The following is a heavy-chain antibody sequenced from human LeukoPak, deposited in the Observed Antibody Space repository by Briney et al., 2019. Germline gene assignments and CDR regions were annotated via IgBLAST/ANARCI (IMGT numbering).Heavy chain of an antibody. D-gene: IGHD2-21*02. J-gene: IGHJ3*02. CDR2: INHSGST. Sequence: PSETLSLTCAVYGGSFSGYYWSWIRQPPGKGLEWIGEINHSGSTNYNPSLKSRVTISVDTSKNQFSLKLSSVTAADTAVCYCARGPCGGDCYKYAFDIWGQGTMVTVSS. CDR1: GGSFSGYY. CDR3: ARGPCGGDCYKYAFDI. V-gene: IGHV4-34*01.